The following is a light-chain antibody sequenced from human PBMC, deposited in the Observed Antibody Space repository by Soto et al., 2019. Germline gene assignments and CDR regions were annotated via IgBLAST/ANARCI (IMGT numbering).Light chain of an antibody. Sequence: DIQMTQSPSTLSASVGDRVTITCRASQYIHNYLAWYQQKPGEAPKLLIYEAANLESGDPSRFSGSGTGTEFTLTISSLQPDDFATYYCQQSNNYPWTFGRGTRVEI. CDR1: QYIHNY. CDR2: EAA. V-gene: IGKV1-5*03. J-gene: IGKJ1*01. CDR3: QQSNNYPWT.